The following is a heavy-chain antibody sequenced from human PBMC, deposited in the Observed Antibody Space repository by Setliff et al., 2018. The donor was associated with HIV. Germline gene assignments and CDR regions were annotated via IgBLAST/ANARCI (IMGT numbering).Heavy chain of an antibody. CDR3: ARVFGEYSYGRSDY. CDR1: GFTFSDYY. CDR2: ISRSGTII. D-gene: IGHD5-18*01. V-gene: IGHV3-11*01. Sequence: GGSLRLSCAASGFTFSDYYMSWIRQAPGKGLEWVSYISRSGTIIYYADSVKGRFTISRDNSKNTLYLQMNSLRAEDTAVYYCARVFGEYSYGRSDYWGQGTLVTVSS. J-gene: IGHJ4*02.